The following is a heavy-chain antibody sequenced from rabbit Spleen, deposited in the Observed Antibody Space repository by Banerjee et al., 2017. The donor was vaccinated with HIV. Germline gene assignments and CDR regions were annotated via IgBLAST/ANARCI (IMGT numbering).Heavy chain of an antibody. CDR3: ARDTSSSFSSYGMDL. D-gene: IGHD1-1*01. CDR2: IETDSSGFT. J-gene: IGHJ6*01. Sequence: QEQLEESGGDLVKPGASLTLTCKASGFSLSSYWMCWVRQAPGKGLEWIACIETDSSGFTYFATWAKGRFTISKTSSTTVTLQMTRLTAADTATYFCARDTSSSFSSYGMDLWGPGTLVTVS. CDR1: GFSLSSYW. V-gene: IGHV1S45*01.